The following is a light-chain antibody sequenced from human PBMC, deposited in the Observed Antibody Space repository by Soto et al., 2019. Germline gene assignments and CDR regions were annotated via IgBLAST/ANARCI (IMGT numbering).Light chain of an antibody. V-gene: IGLV2-11*01. CDR3: CSYAGSYTYV. J-gene: IGLJ1*01. CDR2: DVG. Sequence: QSALTQPRSVSGSPGQSVTISCTGTSSDVGGYNYVSRYQHHPGKAPKLIIYDVGERPSGVPDRFSGSKSGNTASLTISGLQAEDEADYYCCSYAGSYTYVFGTGTKLTVL. CDR1: SSDVGGYNY.